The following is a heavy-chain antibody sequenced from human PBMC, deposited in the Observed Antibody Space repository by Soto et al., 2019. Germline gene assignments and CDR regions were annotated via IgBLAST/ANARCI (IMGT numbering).Heavy chain of an antibody. Sequence: GGSLRLSCAASGFTFGSYGMHWVRQAPGKGLEWVAVISYDGSNKYYADSVKGRFTISRDNSKNTLYLQMNSLRAEDTAVYYCAKVPGDKWATDAFDIWGQGTMVTVSS. CDR3: AKVPGDKWATDAFDI. J-gene: IGHJ3*02. D-gene: IGHD1-26*01. V-gene: IGHV3-30*18. CDR2: ISYDGSNK. CDR1: GFTFGSYG.